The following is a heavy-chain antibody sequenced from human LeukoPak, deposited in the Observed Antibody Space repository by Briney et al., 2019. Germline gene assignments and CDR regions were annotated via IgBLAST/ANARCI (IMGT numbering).Heavy chain of an antibody. D-gene: IGHD3-9*01. CDR3: ARDPLRYLRVGHYDY. CDR1: GFTFSTSA. CDR2: IDYDSSHI. J-gene: IGHJ4*02. V-gene: IGHV3-21*01. Sequence: GGSLRLSCAVSGFTFSTSAMNWVRQVPGKGPEWVSSIDYDSSHIYYAASVRGRFTISRDNARNSVYLQMNSLRVEDTAVYYCARDPLRYLRVGHYDYWGQGTLVAVSS.